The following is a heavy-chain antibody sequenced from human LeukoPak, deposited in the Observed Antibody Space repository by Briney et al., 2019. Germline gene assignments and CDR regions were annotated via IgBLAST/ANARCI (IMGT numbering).Heavy chain of an antibody. CDR3: ARVITIFGVTYYGMDV. CDR1: GGTFSSYA. V-gene: IGHV1-69*13. D-gene: IGHD3-3*01. J-gene: IGHJ6*02. CDR2: ITPIFGTA. Sequence: ASVKVSCKASGGTFSSYAISWVRQAPGQGLEWMGGITPIFGTANYAQKFQGRVTITADESTSTAYMELSSLRSEDTAVYYCARVITIFGVTYYGMDVWGQGTTVTVSS.